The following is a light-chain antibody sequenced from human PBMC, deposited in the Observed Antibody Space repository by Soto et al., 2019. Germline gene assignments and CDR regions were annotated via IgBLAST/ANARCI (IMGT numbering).Light chain of an antibody. V-gene: IGKV1-39*01. J-gene: IGKJ5*01. CDR3: QQSFSPLPIT. CDR2: TAS. Sequence: IPMSQSPSSLSASIGDRVTITCRASQNIYNYLNWYQVIPGKSPKLLIFTASSLRSGVPSRFSGSGSGTDFTLTISSLQPEDFATYYCQQSFSPLPITFGQGTRL. CDR1: QNIYNY.